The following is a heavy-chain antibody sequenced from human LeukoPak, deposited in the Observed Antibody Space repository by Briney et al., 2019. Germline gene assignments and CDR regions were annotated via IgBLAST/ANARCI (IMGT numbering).Heavy chain of an antibody. CDR3: ARLPSGWYQGDY. D-gene: IGHD6-19*01. J-gene: IGHJ4*02. V-gene: IGHV4-34*01. CDR1: GGSISSYY. Sequence: KASETLSLTCTVSGGSISSYYWSWIRQPPGKGLEWIGEINHSGSTNYNPSLKSRVTVSVDTSKNQFSLKLSSVTAADTAVYYCARLPSGWYQGDYWGQGTLVTVSS. CDR2: INHSGST.